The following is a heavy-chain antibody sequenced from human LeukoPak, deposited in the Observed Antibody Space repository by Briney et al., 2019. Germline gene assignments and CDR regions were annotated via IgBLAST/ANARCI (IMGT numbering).Heavy chain of an antibody. J-gene: IGHJ4*02. V-gene: IGHV4-34*01. CDR3: ARVSMATILDGQIDY. CDR2: INHSGST. Sequence: TPSETLSLTCAVYGGSFSGYYWSWIRQPPGKGLEWIGEINHSGSTNYNPSLKSRVTISVDTSKNQFSLKLSSVTATDTAVYYCARVSMATILDGQIDYWGQGTLVTVSS. D-gene: IGHD5-24*01. CDR1: GGSFSGYY.